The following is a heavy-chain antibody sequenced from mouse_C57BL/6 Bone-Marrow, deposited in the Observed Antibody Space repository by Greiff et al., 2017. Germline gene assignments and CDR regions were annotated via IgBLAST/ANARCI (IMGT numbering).Heavy chain of an antibody. J-gene: IGHJ3*01. V-gene: IGHV1-74*01. CDR3: AMPSFAY. CDR2: IHPSDSDT. Sequence: QVQLKESGAELVKPGASVKVSCKASGYTFTSYWMHWVKQRPGQGLEWIGRIHPSDSDTNYNQKFKGKATLTVDKSSSTAYMQLSSLTSEDSAVYYCAMPSFAYWGQGTLVTVSA. CDR1: GYTFTSYW.